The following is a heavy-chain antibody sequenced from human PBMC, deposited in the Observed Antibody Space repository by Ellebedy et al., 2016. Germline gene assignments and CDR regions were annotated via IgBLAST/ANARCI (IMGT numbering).Heavy chain of an antibody. CDR2: ISHDGSNK. D-gene: IGHD1-1*01. CDR1: GFNFGEYG. V-gene: IGHV3-30*03. Sequence: GESLKISCEASGFNFGEYGMHWVRQVPGKGLEWVAVISHDGSNKFYADSVKGRFTVSRDNSKDTVYLQMDSLRAEDTAVYYCASGTEVDYWGQGTLVTVSS. CDR3: ASGTEVDY. J-gene: IGHJ4*02.